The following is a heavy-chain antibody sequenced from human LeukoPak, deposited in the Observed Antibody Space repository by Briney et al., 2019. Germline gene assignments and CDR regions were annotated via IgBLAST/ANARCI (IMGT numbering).Heavy chain of an antibody. CDR2: IIPIFGTA. CDR3: ARDNYAGANWFAP. D-gene: IGHD1-7*01. J-gene: IGHJ5*02. V-gene: IGHV1-69*05. Sequence: SVKVSCKASGGTFSSYAISWVRQAPGQGLEWMGGIIPIFGTANYAQKFQGRVTITTDESTSTAYMELSSLRSEDTAVYYCARDNYAGANWFAPSGQGTLLTVYS. CDR1: GGTFSSYA.